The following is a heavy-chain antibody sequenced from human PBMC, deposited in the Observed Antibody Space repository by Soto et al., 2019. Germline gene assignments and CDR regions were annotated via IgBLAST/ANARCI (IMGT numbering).Heavy chain of an antibody. Sequence: SETLSLTCAVSGYSISSGYYWGWIRQPPGKGLEWIGSIYHSGSTYYNPSLKSRVTISVDTSKNQFSLKLSSVTAADTAVYYCERARQQRGYFDYWGQGTLVTVSS. J-gene: IGHJ4*02. V-gene: IGHV4-38-2*01. CDR1: GYSISSGYY. CDR2: IYHSGST. D-gene: IGHD6-13*01. CDR3: ERARQQRGYFDY.